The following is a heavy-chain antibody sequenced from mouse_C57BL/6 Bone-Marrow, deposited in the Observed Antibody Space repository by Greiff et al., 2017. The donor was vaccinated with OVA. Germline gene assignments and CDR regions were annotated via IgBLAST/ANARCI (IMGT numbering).Heavy chain of an antibody. V-gene: IGHV1-63*01. CDR2: IYPGGGYT. D-gene: IGHD1-1*01. CDR3: ARAGSSPHWYFDV. Sequence: QVQLQQSGAELVRPGTSVKMFCKASGYTFTNYWIGWAKQRPGHGLEWIGDIYPGGGYTNYNEKVKGKATLTADKSSSTAYMQFSSLTSEDSAIYYCARAGSSPHWYFDVWGTGTTVTVSS. J-gene: IGHJ1*03. CDR1: GYTFTNYW.